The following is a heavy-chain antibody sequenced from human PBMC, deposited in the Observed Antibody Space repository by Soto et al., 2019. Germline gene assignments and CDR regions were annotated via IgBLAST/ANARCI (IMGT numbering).Heavy chain of an antibody. V-gene: IGHV3-23*01. D-gene: IGHD3-3*01. CDR3: AKPFDFYDLWSGSEEGRYFDY. CDR2: ISGSGGST. J-gene: IGHJ4*02. Sequence: EVQLLESGGGLVQPGGSLRLSCAASGFTFSSYAMSWVRQAPGKGLEWVSAISGSGGSTYYAESVKGRFTISRDNSKNTLYLQMNSLRGGDTAVYYCAKPFDFYDLWSGSEEGRYFDYWGQGTLVTVSS. CDR1: GFTFSSYA.